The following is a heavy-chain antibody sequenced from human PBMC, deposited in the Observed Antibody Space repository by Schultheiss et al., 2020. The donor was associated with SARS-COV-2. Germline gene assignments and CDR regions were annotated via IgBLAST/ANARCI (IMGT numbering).Heavy chain of an antibody. CDR1: GGSISSYY. V-gene: IGHV4-4*07. CDR2: IYTSGST. D-gene: IGHD6-13*01. CDR3: ARDSREHAAAGKGPYYYYYGMDV. J-gene: IGHJ6*02. Sequence: SETLSLTCTVSGGSISSYYWGWIRQPPGKGLEWIGRIYTSGSTNYNPSLKSRVTISVDTSKNQFSLKLSSVTAADTAVYYCARDSREHAAAGKGPYYYYYGMDVWGQGTTVTVSS.